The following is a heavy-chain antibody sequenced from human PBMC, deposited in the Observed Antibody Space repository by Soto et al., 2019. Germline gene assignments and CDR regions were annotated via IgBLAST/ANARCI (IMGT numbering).Heavy chain of an antibody. CDR2: ISRSSSTI. Sequence: GGSLRLSCAASGFTFSSYAMSWVRQAPGKGLEWVSYISRSSSTIYYADSVKGRFTISRDNAENSLYLQMNSLRAEDTAVYYCARGDTAMARSYYYYGMDVWGQGTTDTVSS. CDR3: ARGDTAMARSYYYYGMDV. CDR1: GFTFSSYA. V-gene: IGHV3-48*01. D-gene: IGHD5-18*01. J-gene: IGHJ6*02.